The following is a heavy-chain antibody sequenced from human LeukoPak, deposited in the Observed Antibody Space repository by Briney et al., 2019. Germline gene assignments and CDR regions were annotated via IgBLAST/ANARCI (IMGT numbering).Heavy chain of an antibody. CDR2: IYPGDSDT. CDR1: GYSFTSYW. D-gene: IGHD3-22*01. J-gene: IGHJ4*02. Sequence: GESLQISCQGSGYSFTSYWIGWVRQMPGKGLEWMGIIYPGDSDTRYSPSFQGQVTISADKSISTAYLQWSSLKASDTAMYYCARLEYDSSGYPDYWGQGTLVTVSS. V-gene: IGHV5-51*01. CDR3: ARLEYDSSGYPDY.